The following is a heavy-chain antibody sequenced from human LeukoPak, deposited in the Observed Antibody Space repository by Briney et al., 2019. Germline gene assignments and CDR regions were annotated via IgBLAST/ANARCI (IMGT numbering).Heavy chain of an antibody. CDR2: ISYDGSNK. J-gene: IGHJ4*02. D-gene: IGHD1-26*01. V-gene: IGHV3-30-3*01. CDR1: GFIFSSYA. Sequence: PGGSLRLSCAASGFIFSSYAMHWVRQAPGKGLEWVALISYDGSNKYYADSVKGRFTISRDNAKNSLYLQMNSLRAEDTAVYYCAMEGYSGNYPAYWGQGTLVTVSS. CDR3: AMEGYSGNYPAY.